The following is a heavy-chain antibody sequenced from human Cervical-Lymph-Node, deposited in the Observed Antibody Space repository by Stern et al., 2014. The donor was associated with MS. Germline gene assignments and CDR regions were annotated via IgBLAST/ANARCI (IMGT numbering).Heavy chain of an antibody. CDR3: ARRDYFDF. CDR2: ISTSSTYI. J-gene: IGHJ4*02. CDR1: GFTFSSYT. V-gene: IGHV3-21*01. Sequence: EVQLVESGGGLVKPGGSLRLSCAASGFTFSSYTMHWVRQAPGRGLEWVSSISTSSTYIYYADSLKGRFTISRDNAKNSLYLQVNNLRAEYTAVYYCARRDYFDFWGQGTLVTVSS.